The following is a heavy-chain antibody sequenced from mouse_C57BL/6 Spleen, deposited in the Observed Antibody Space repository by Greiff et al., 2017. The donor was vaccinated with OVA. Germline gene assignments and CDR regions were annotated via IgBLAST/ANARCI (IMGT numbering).Heavy chain of an antibody. CDR2: IWSDGST. V-gene: IGHV2-6*03. J-gene: IGHJ4*01. Sequence: VHLVESGPGLVAPSQSLSITCTVSGFSLTSYGVHWVRQPPGKGLEWLVVIWSDGSTTYNSAIKSRLSISKDNSKSQVFLKMNSLQTDDTAMYYCARDTYYSNLYAMDYWGQGTSVTVSS. CDR1: GFSLTSYG. CDR3: ARDTYYSNLYAMDY. D-gene: IGHD2-5*01.